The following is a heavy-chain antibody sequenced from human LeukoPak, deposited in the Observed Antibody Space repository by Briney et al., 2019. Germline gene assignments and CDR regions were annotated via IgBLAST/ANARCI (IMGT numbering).Heavy chain of an antibody. CDR3: ARLARQYYGSGGPIFDY. CDR2: IYYSGST. J-gene: IGHJ4*02. D-gene: IGHD3-10*01. Sequence: PSETLSLTCTVSGGSISSSSYYWGWIRQPPGKGLEWIGSIYYSGSTYYNPSLKSRVTISVDTSKNQFSLKLSSVTAADTAVYYCARLARQYYGSGGPIFDYWGQGTLVTVSS. V-gene: IGHV4-39*01. CDR1: GGSISSSSYY.